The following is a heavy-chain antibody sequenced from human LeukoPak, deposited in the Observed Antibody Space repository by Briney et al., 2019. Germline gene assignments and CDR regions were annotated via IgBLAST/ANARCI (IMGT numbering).Heavy chain of an antibody. CDR1: GGSISSYY. J-gene: IGHJ4*02. CDR3: ASGGGSSGYCGGDY. V-gene: IGHV4-59*01. CDR2: IYYSGST. D-gene: IGHD3-22*01. Sequence: SSETLSLTCTVSGGSISSYYWSWIRQPPGKGLEWMGYIYYSGSTNYNPSLKSRVTISVDTSKNQFSLKLSSVTAAVSAVYYCASGGGSSGYCGGDYWGQGTLVTVSS.